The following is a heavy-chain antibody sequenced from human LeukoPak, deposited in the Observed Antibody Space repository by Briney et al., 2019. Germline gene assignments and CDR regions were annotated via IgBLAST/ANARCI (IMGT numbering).Heavy chain of an antibody. V-gene: IGHV3-66*01. CDR2: IYSGGST. CDR3: TRDKGSSYLSSFDY. CDR1: GFTVSSNY. Sequence: GGSLRLSCAASGFTVSSNYMSWVRQAPGKGLEWVSVIYSGGSTYYADSVKGRFTISRDNSKNTLYLQMNSLRAGDTAVYYCTRDKGSSYLSSFDYWGQGTLVTVSS. J-gene: IGHJ4*02. D-gene: IGHD6-6*01.